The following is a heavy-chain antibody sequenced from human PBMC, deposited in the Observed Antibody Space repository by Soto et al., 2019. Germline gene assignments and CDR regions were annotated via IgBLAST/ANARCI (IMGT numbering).Heavy chain of an antibody. Sequence: QVQLVQSGAEVKKPGDSVRVSCKASGYTFSRYGISWVRQAPGQGLECLGWISCLNGNTKESEKLQGRVTLTTDTAATTAHRELKGLRSDDTAVYYCARASAYSTPWSFDNWGHGTLLNV. CDR2: ISCLNGNT. CDR3: ARASAYSTPWSFDN. V-gene: IGHV1-18*01. J-gene: IGHJ4*01. CDR1: GYTFSRYG. D-gene: IGHD6-13*01.